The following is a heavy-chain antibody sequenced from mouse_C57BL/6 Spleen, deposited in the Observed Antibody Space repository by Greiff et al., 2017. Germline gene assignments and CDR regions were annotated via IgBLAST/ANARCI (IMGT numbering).Heavy chain of an antibody. J-gene: IGHJ2*03. Sequence: QVQLQQPGAELVRPGSSVKLSCKASGYTFPSYWMHWVKQRPIQGLEWIGNIDPSDSETHYNQKFKDKATLTVDKSASTAYRQLSSLTSENSAVDNCSRASHGITRYCFDYWGQGTSLTVSS. CDR1: GYTFPSYW. CDR2: IDPSDSET. D-gene: IGHD1-1*01. V-gene: IGHV1-52*01. CDR3: SRASHGITRYCFDY.